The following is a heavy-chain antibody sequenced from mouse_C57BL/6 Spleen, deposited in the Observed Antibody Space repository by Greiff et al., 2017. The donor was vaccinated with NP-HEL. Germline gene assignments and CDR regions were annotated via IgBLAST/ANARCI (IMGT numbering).Heavy chain of an antibody. CDR1: GYAFSSYW. J-gene: IGHJ2*01. CDR3: ARTPLYAPYFDY. D-gene: IGHD2-3*01. V-gene: IGHV1-80*01. Sequence: QVQLKQSGAELVKPGASVKISCKASGYAFSSYWMNWVKQRPGKGLEWIGQIYPGDGDTNYNGKFKGKATLTADKSSSTAYMQLSSLTSEDSAVYFCARTPLYAPYFDYWGQGTTLTVSS. CDR2: IYPGDGDT.